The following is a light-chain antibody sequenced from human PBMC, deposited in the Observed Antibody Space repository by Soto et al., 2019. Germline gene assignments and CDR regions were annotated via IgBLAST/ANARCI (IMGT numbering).Light chain of an antibody. V-gene: IGKV3D-15*03. CDR3: QQYDNWPGT. CDR1: QYINTR. Sequence: EIVLTQSPATLSSFPGDRVTLSCRASQYINTRLAWYQHRPGQAPRLLIYQTSIRAAGIPARFSASGSGTEFTLTISNLQSEDFAVYHCQQYDNWPGTFGQGTKVDIK. CDR2: QTS. J-gene: IGKJ1*01.